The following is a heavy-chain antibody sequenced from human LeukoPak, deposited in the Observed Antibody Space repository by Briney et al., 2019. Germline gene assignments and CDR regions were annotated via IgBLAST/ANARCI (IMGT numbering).Heavy chain of an antibody. Sequence: MASQTLSLTCTVSGGSISSGSYYWSWIRQPPGKGLEWIGYIYHSGSTYYNPSLKSRVTISVDRSKNQFSLKLSSVTAADTAVYYCARDSNVLRFLEWPNWFDPWGQGTLVTVSS. CDR2: IYHSGST. CDR3: ARDSNVLRFLEWPNWFDP. J-gene: IGHJ5*02. V-gene: IGHV4-30-2*01. D-gene: IGHD3-3*01. CDR1: GGSISSGSYY.